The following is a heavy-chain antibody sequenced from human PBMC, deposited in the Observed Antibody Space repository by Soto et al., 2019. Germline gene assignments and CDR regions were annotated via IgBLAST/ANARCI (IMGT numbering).Heavy chain of an antibody. Sequence: GGSLRLSCAASGFTFSRYAMGWVRQSPGKRLEWVAAVTDDGDYTYHADSVRGRFAISRDNTKNTLSLQMNSLEAEDTAVYYCAKGSDTSRPYFFDYWGQGTLVTVSS. CDR1: GFTFSRYA. J-gene: IGHJ4*02. CDR3: AKGSDTSRPYFFDY. D-gene: IGHD6-13*01. V-gene: IGHV3-23*01. CDR2: VTDDGDYT.